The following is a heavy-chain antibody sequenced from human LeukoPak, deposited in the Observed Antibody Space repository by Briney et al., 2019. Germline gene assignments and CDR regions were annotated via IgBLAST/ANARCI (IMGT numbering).Heavy chain of an antibody. Sequence: GGSLRLSCAASGFTFSSYSMNWVRQAPGKGLEWISYISRDGKTIYYADSVKGRFTISRDNAKNSLYLQMNSLRAEDTAVYYCATGPGYYDSSGYPYYFDYWGQGTLVTVSS. V-gene: IGHV3-48*04. CDR1: GFTFSSYS. D-gene: IGHD3-22*01. J-gene: IGHJ4*02. CDR2: ISRDGKTI. CDR3: ATGPGYYDSSGYPYYFDY.